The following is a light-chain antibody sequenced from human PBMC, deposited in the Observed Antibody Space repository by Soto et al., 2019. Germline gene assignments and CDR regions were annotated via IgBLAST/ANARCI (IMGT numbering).Light chain of an antibody. V-gene: IGLV2-8*01. CDR1: SSDVGSYNY. J-gene: IGLJ1*01. CDR3: SSFAGSNNFPYV. Sequence: QSVLTQPASVSGSPGQSTTISCTGTSSDVGSYNYVSWYQQHPGRAPRLMIYEINKRPSGVPDRFSGSKSGNTASLTVSGLQAEDEADYYCSSFAGSNNFPYVFGTGTKLTVL. CDR2: EIN.